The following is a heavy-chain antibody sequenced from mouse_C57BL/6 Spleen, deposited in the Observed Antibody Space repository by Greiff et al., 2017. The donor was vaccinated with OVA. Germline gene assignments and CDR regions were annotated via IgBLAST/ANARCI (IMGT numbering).Heavy chain of an antibody. Sequence: QVQLKQSGPGLVQPSQSLSITCTASGFSFTSYGVHWVRQSPGKGLEWLGVIWSGGSTDYNAAFISRLSTSKDNSKSQVFYKMNSRQADDTAVCDCARAYDYDVSWFAYWGQGTLVTVSA. D-gene: IGHD2-4*01. CDR3: ARAYDYDVSWFAY. CDR1: GFSFTSYG. CDR2: IWSGGST. J-gene: IGHJ3*01. V-gene: IGHV2-2*01.